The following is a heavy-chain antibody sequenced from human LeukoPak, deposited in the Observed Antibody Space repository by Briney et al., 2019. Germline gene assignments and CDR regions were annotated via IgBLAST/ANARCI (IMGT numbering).Heavy chain of an antibody. V-gene: IGHV4-34*01. D-gene: IGHD3-10*01. CDR2: XXLSAST. CDR1: XGSFXXXX. Sequence: SLTCXVYXGSFXXXXXXWVXXXXGXXXXWVGXXXLSASTNYNPSLKSLFTISVHTSKNQFSLKLSSVTAADTAVYYCARGTPMVRGVIXXXYFDIWGQXXXVTXX. J-gene: IGHJ3*02. CDR3: ARGTPMVRGVIXXXYFDI.